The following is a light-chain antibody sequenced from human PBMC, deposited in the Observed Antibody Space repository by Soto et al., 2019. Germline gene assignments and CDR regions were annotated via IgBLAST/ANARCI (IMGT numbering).Light chain of an antibody. CDR2: WAS. J-gene: IGKJ2*01. CDR1: QSVLYSYNNKHY. CDR3: LQYYRTHPA. V-gene: IGKV4-1*01. Sequence: EIVMTQSQDSMAVSMGERATINCKSSQSVLYSYNNKHYLAWYQQKPGQPPKLLIYWASTRESGVPERFSGSGSGTDFTLTINSLQAYKVAVYCCLQYYRTHPAFGQGTKLE.